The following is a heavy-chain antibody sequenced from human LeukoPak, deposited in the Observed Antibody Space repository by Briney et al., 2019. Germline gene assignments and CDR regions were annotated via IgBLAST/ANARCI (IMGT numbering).Heavy chain of an antibody. CDR2: ISSSGNT. J-gene: IGHJ4*02. Sequence: ASETLSLTCIVSGGSTSGGNYYWGWIRRPPGKGLEWIGGISSSGNTYYNPSLKSRITISIDTSKNHFSLKLSSVTAADTAVYYCARLGAGPTYYDFWSGYSSFYFDHWGQGTLVTVSS. CDR3: ARLGAGPTYYDFWSGYSSFYFDH. V-gene: IGHV4-39*02. D-gene: IGHD3-3*01. CDR1: GGSTSGGNYY.